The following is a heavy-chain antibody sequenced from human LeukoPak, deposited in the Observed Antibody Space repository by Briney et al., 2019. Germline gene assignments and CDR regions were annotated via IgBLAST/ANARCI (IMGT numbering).Heavy chain of an antibody. D-gene: IGHD5-24*01. CDR1: GGTFSSYA. CDR3: ARDLGVEMATIFSY. J-gene: IGHJ4*02. Sequence: ASVKVSCKASGGTFSSYAISWVRQAPGQGLEWMGIINPSGGSTSYAQKFQGRVTMTRDTSTSTVYMELSSLRSEDTAVYYCARDLGVEMATIFSYWGQGTLVTVSS. V-gene: IGHV1-46*01. CDR2: INPSGGST.